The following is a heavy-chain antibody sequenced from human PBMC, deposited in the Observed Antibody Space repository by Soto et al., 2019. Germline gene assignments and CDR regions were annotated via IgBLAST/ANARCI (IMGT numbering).Heavy chain of an antibody. Sequence: EVQVLESGGGLVQPGGSLRLSCAASGFTFSSYDMNWVRQAPGKGLEWVSGISASGDSTHYADSVKGRFTISRDNSKNTLYLQMNCLRAKDTAVYYCAKEPTATVNCDFWGQGTLVTVSS. D-gene: IGHD4-17*01. CDR3: AKEPTATVNCDF. V-gene: IGHV3-23*01. CDR2: ISASGDST. CDR1: GFTFSSYD. J-gene: IGHJ4*02.